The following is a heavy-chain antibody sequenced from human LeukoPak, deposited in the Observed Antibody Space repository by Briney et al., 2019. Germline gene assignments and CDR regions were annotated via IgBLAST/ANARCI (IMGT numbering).Heavy chain of an antibody. D-gene: IGHD2-2*01. CDR1: GGSISSTTFS. Sequence: SETLSLTCTVSGGSISSTTFSGGWIRQPPGKGLECIGNINYSGNTYYNSSLKSRVTISMDPSKNQFSLKLTSVTAADTAVYFCTTSRIQIASSEMFWGQGTLLTVSS. V-gene: IGHV4-39*01. CDR2: INYSGNT. J-gene: IGHJ4*02. CDR3: TTSRIQIASSEMF.